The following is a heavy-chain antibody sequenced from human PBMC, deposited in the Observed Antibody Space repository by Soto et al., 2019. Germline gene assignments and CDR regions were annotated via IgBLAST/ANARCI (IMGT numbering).Heavy chain of an antibody. V-gene: IGHV1-8*01. CDR3: ARGSYYDILTAMDV. D-gene: IGHD3-9*01. J-gene: IGHJ6*03. Sequence: ASVKVSCKASGYTFTSYDINWVRQATGQGLEWMGWMNPNSGNTGHAQKFQGRVTMTRNTSISTAYMELSSLRSEDTAVYYCARGSYYDILTAMDVWGKGTTVTVSS. CDR1: GYTFTSYD. CDR2: MNPNSGNT.